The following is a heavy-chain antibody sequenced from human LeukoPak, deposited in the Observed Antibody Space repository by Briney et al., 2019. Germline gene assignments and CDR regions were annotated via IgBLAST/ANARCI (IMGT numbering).Heavy chain of an antibody. CDR2: ISSSSSYK. D-gene: IGHD3-22*01. CDR1: AFTFSGYS. J-gene: IGHJ3*01. Sequence: GGSLRLSCAASAFTFSGYSMNWVRQAPGKGLEWVSFISSSSSYKYYADSVKGRFTISRDNAKNSLFLQMNSPRAEDTAVYYCARDYYDSRGSRSFAFDLWGQGTMVTVSS. V-gene: IGHV3-21*01. CDR3: ARDYYDSRGSRSFAFDL.